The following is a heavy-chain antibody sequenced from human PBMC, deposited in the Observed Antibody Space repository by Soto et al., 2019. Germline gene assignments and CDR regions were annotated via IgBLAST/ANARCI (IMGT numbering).Heavy chain of an antibody. CDR1: GFTFTSSA. D-gene: IGHD2-15*01. V-gene: IGHV1-58*02. CDR2: IVVGSGNT. J-gene: IGHJ6*02. Sequence: SVKVSCKASGFTFTSSAMQWVRQARGQRLEWIGWIVVGSGNTNYAQKFQERVTITRDMSTSTAYMELSSLRSEDTAVYYCAAEGSYCSGGSCYSGGYYYYGMDVWGQGTTVTVSS. CDR3: AAEGSYCSGGSCYSGGYYYYGMDV.